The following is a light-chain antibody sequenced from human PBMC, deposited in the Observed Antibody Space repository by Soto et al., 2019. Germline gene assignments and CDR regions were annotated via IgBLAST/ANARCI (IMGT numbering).Light chain of an antibody. Sequence: EIVMTQSPATLSVSPGERATLSCRASQSIDNDLAWYQQKPGQAPRLLIYGASTRATGIPVRFSGSRSGTLFTLTINSPESEDLAVYYCQQYHKWPPLTFGGGTKVEIK. J-gene: IGKJ4*01. CDR2: GAS. V-gene: IGKV3-15*01. CDR3: QQYHKWPPLT. CDR1: QSIDND.